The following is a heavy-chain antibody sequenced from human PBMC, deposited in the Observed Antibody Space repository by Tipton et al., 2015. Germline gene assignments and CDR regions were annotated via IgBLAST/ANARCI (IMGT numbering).Heavy chain of an antibody. CDR1: GSSISSITW. CDR3: ARRSLVGNWGLDS. CDR2: IYHSADT. D-gene: IGHD3-16*01. J-gene: IGHJ4*02. Sequence: TLSLTCAVSGSSISSITWWTWVRQPPGKRLEWIGQIYHSADTNYNPSLQSRVTMSVDTSKGQFSLRLTSVTAADTAVYYCARRSLVGNWGLDSWGQGALVTVSS. V-gene: IGHV4-4*02.